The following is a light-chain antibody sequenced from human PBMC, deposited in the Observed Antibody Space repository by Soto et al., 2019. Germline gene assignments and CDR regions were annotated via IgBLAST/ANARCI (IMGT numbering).Light chain of an antibody. J-gene: IGLJ1*01. CDR3: QVWETGRGV. CDR2: DDS. Sequence: SYELTQPPSVSVAPGQTARITCGGNNIGGKSVHWYQQKPGQAPVLVVYDDSDRPSGIPERFSGSNSVNTATLTISRVAAGDEDDYYCQVWETGRGVFGTGTKVTVI. CDR1: NIGGKS. V-gene: IGLV3-21*02.